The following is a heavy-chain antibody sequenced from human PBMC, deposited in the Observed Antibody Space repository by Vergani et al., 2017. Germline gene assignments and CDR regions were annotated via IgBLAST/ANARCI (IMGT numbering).Heavy chain of an antibody. CDR2: ISYDGSNK. CDR1: GFTFSSYA. D-gene: IGHD4-17*01. J-gene: IGHJ4*02. CDR3: ARGASGDYVSSCAY. V-gene: IGHV3-30-3*01. Sequence: QVQLVESGGGVVQPGRSLRLSCAASGFTFSSYAMHWVRPGPGKGLEWVAVISYDGSNKYYADSVKGRFTISRDNSKNTLYLQMNSLTAEDTAVYYCARGASGDYVSSCAYWGQGSLVTVSS.